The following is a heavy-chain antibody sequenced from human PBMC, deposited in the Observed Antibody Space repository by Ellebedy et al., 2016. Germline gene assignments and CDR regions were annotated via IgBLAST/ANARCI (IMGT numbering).Heavy chain of an antibody. Sequence: ASVKVSXXASGYTFITYDINWVRQAPGQGLEWMGWMNPSTGDTGYVQKFQGRVTMTRNTSISTAYMELISLTSEDTATYYCTRDSRTNSDGASRAPLFWGRGTLVTVSS. D-gene: IGHD2-21*02. J-gene: IGHJ4*02. CDR3: TRDSRTNSDGASRAPLF. CDR2: MNPSTGDT. V-gene: IGHV1-8*01. CDR1: GYTFITYD.